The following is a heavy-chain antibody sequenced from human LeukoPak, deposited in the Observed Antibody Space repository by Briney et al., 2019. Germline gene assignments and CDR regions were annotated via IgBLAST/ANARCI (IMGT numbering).Heavy chain of an antibody. V-gene: IGHV3-30*04. J-gene: IGHJ6*02. CDR1: GFTFSSYA. D-gene: IGHD3-9*01. CDR3: ARDSSPLRYFDWLDYYGMDV. CDR2: ISYDGSNK. Sequence: GRSLRLSCAASGFTFSSYAMPWVRQAPGKGLEWVAVISYDGSNKYYADSVKGRFTISRDNSKNTLYLQMNSLRAEDTAVYYCARDSSPLRYFDWLDYYGMDVWGQGTTVTVSS.